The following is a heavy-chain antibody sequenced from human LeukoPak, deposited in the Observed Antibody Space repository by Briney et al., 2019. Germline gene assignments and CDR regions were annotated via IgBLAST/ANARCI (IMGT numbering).Heavy chain of an antibody. CDR2: IYSSGST. V-gene: IGHV4-4*07. Sequence: PSETLSLTCTVSGGSINSYYWSWIRQPAGKGLEWIGRIYSSGSTNYNPSLKSRVTISVDTSKNQFSLKLSSVTAADTAVYYCARGGLAARRFDPWGQGTLVTVSS. D-gene: IGHD6-6*01. CDR1: GGSINSYY. J-gene: IGHJ5*02. CDR3: ARGGLAARRFDP.